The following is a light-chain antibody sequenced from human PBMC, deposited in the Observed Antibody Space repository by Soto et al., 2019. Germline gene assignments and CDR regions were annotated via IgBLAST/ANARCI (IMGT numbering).Light chain of an antibody. J-gene: IGLJ7*01. CDR2: EVS. Sequence: QSALTQPASVSGSPGQSITISCTGTSSDVGSHNLVSWYQQHPGQAPTLMIYEVSKRPLGVSARFSASKSDNTASLTISGLQEEDEADYYCCSSGGSRAVFGGGTQLTVL. CDR3: CSSGGSRAV. V-gene: IGLV2-23*02. CDR1: SSDVGSHNL.